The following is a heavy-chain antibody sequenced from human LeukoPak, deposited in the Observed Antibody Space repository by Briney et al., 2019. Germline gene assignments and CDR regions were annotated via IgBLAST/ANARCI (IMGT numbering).Heavy chain of an antibody. J-gene: IGHJ4*02. CDR2: IWYDGSNK. Sequence: GGSLRLSCAASGFTFSSYGMHWVRQAPGKGLEWVAVIWYDGSNKYYADSVKGRFTISRDNSKNTLYLQMNSLRAEDTAVYYCARDFASSGWSGWLDYWGQGTLVTVSS. V-gene: IGHV3-33*01. CDR3: ARDFASSGWSGWLDY. D-gene: IGHD6-19*01. CDR1: GFTFSSYG.